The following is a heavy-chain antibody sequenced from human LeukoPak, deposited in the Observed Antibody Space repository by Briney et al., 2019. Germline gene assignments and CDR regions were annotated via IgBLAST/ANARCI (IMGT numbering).Heavy chain of an antibody. V-gene: IGHV5-51*01. CDR2: NYPGDSET. J-gene: IGHJ4*02. CDR3: VRQGYTSSENDY. Sequence: GESLKISCKGSGYSFSSYWISWVRQMPGKGLEWIGVNYPGDSETRYSPSFQGQVTISADKSINTAYLQWSSLKASDSAMYYCVRQGYTSSENDYWGQGTPVTVSS. CDR1: GYSFSSYW. D-gene: IGHD6-13*01.